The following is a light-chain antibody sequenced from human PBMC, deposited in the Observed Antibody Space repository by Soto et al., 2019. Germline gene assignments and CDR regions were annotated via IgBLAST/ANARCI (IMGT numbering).Light chain of an antibody. CDR2: DAS. Sequence: LSPSVSSLSASIGSRVTITCPASQTISNYLNWYQQKPGKAPKLLVYDASSLQTGVPSRFSGSGSGTDFTLTISSLQPEDFATYFCQQSYTTPITFGQGSRLEIK. CDR1: QTISNY. V-gene: IGKV1-39*01. J-gene: IGKJ5*01. CDR3: QQSYTTPIT.